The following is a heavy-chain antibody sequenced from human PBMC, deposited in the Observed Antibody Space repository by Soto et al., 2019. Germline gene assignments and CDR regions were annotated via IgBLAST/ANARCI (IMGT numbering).Heavy chain of an antibody. CDR1: YGSVGRNTYY. J-gene: IGHJ4*02. V-gene: IGHV4-39*01. CDR2: IYYSVST. CDR3: GATLHGWTIEY. Sequence: SETLSLTCPFSYGSVGRNTYYWGWIRQPPGKGLEWIASIYYSVSTNYNPSLKSRVTKSVDTSKNQFSLKLSSVTAADTAVYYCGATLHGWTIEYWGQGTLVTSPQ. D-gene: IGHD5-12*01.